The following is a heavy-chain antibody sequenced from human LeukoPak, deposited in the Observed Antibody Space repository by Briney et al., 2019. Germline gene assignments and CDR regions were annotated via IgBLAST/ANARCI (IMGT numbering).Heavy chain of an antibody. CDR2: IITIFGTA. V-gene: IGHV1-69*13. D-gene: IGHD6-13*01. Sequence: ASVTVSFKASGGTFINYAISWVRQAPGQGLEWMGGIITIFGTANYVQKFQGRVTINADESTSTASMEPSSLRSEETAVYYCARGYRYIAAAGGSDDWGQGTLVTVSS. CDR3: ARGYRYIAAAGGSDD. J-gene: IGHJ4*02. CDR1: GGTFINYA.